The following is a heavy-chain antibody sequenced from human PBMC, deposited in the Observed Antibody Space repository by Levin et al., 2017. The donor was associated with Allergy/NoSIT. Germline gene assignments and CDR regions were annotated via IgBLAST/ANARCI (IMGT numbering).Heavy chain of an antibody. CDR3: ARDVGGYNWFDP. J-gene: IGHJ5*02. CDR2: ISYDGSNK. CDR1: GFTFSSYA. Sequence: GGSLRLSCAASGFTFSSYAMHWVRQAPGKGLEWVAVISYDGSNKYYADSVKGRFTISRDNSKNTLYLQMNSLRAEDTAVYYCARDVGGYNWFDPWGQGTLVTVSS. D-gene: IGHD3-16*01. V-gene: IGHV3-30-3*01.